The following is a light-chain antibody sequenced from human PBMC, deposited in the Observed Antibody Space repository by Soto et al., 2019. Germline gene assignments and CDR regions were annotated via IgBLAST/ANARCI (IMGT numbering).Light chain of an antibody. CDR2: HTS. Sequence: DIQMTQSPSTLSASVGDRVTLTCRASQSINGWLAWFQQKPGKAPKLLISHTSFLESGVSSRFSGSGSGTEFTLTISSLQPADFATYYCQQYHTYSRTFGKGTQVDIK. CDR3: QQYHTYSRT. CDR1: QSINGW. V-gene: IGKV1-5*03. J-gene: IGKJ1*01.